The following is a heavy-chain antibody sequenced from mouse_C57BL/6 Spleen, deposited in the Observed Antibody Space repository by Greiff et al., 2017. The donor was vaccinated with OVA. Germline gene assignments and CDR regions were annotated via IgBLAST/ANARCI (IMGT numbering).Heavy chain of an antibody. V-gene: IGHV1-7*01. CDR3: ASLYSGYFDV. J-gene: IGHJ1*03. D-gene: IGHD2-12*01. CDR2: INPSSGYT. Sequence: VQRVESGAELAKPGASVKLSCKASGYTFTSYWMHWVKQRPGQGLEWIGYINPSSGYTKYNQKFKDKATLTADKSSSTAYMQLSSLTYEDSAVYYCASLYSGYFDVWGTGTTVTVSS. CDR1: GYTFTSYW.